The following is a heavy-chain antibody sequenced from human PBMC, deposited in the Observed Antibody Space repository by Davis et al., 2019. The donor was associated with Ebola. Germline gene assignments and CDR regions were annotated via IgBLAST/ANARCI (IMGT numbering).Heavy chain of an antibody. Sequence: GESLKISCKGFGYSFNYQWIGWVRQMPGKGLEWMGIIFPRDSDTRYSPSFRGQVTISADKSIKTAFLQWSSLKASDTAMYYCATLRRTITGMDDGFDIWGQGTMVTVSS. CDR3: ATLRRTITGMDDGFDI. CDR2: IFPRDSDT. J-gene: IGHJ3*02. V-gene: IGHV5-51*01. CDR1: GYSFNYQW. D-gene: IGHD1-20*01.